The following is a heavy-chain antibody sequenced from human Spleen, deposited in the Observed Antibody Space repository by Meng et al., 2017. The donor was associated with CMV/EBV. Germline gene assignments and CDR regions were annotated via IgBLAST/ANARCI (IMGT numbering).Heavy chain of an antibody. CDR2: INHSGST. CDR3: ARGSDGGGNCDY. D-gene: IGHD1-26*01. Sequence: LTCAVYGGSVSGYYWSWIRQPPGKGLEWIGEINHSGSTNYNPSLKSRVTISVDTSKNQFSLKLSSVTAADTAVYYCARGSDGGGNCDYWGQGTLVTVSS. V-gene: IGHV4-34*01. J-gene: IGHJ4*02. CDR1: GGSVSGYY.